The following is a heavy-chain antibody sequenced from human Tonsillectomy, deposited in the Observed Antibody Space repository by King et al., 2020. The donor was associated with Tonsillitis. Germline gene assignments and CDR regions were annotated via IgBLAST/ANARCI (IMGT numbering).Heavy chain of an antibody. D-gene: IGHD3-16*02. J-gene: IGHJ4*02. Sequence: VQLVESGGGVVQPGRSLRLSCAVSGFTFSSYTMHWVRQAPGKGLEWVAVISHDGINKHYVDSVKGRFTVSRDNSKNTLYLQMSRLRAEDTAVYYCAREGELSYYFDYWGQGTLVTVSS. CDR2: ISHDGINK. V-gene: IGHV3-30-3*01. CDR1: GFTFSSYT. CDR3: AREGELSYYFDY.